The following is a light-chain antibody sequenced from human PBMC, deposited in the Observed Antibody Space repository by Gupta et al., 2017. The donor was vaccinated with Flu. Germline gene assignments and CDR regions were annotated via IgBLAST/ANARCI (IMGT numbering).Light chain of an antibody. Sequence: DIEMTHSPSTFSASVGDRVTITCRASQNINLFLAWYQQKPGKAPKLLIYKSSALETGVPARFSGSGSGMEFALTISDLQPDDFATYYCQQYDSMSALAFGQGTRLDIK. CDR2: KSS. CDR3: QQYDSMSALA. V-gene: IGKV1-5*03. CDR1: QNINLF. J-gene: IGKJ5*01.